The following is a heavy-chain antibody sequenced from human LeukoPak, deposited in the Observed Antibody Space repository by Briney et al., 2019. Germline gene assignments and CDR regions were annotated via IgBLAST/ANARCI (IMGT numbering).Heavy chain of an antibody. CDR3: ARDYHGSGSLTTFDY. CDR2: INPRGGSA. D-gene: IGHD3-10*01. Sequence: GASVKVSCKAPGYTFTSFYMHWVRQAPGQGLEWMGIINPRGGSASSAQKFQGRVTLTRDTSTSTVYMELSSLRSQDTAVYYCARDYHGSGSLTTFDYWGQGTLVTVSS. J-gene: IGHJ4*02. CDR1: GYTFTSFY. V-gene: IGHV1-46*01.